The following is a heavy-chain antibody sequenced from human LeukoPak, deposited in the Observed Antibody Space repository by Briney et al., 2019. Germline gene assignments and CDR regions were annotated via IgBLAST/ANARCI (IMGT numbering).Heavy chain of an antibody. CDR2: ISGSGGST. Sequence: GGSLRLSCAASGFTFSSYAMSWVRQALGKGLEWVSAISGSGGSTYYADSVKGRFTISRDNSRDTQYLQMNSLRAEDTAVYYCAKGYYDYVWGSYYFDYWGQGTLVTVSS. V-gene: IGHV3-23*01. CDR3: AKGYYDYVWGSYYFDY. J-gene: IGHJ4*02. D-gene: IGHD3-16*01. CDR1: GFTFSSYA.